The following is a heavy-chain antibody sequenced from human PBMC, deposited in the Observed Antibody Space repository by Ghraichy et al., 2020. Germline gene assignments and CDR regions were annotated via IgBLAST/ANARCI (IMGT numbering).Heavy chain of an antibody. J-gene: IGHJ4*02. Sequence: GGSLRLSCAASGFTFSNAWMSWVRQAPGKGLEWVGRIKSKTDGGTTDYAAPVKGRFTISRDDSKNTLYLQMNSLKTEDTAVYYCTTGSSSGWLEEGDYWGQGTLVTVSS. CDR2: IKSKTDGGTT. D-gene: IGHD6-19*01. CDR3: TTGSSSGWLEEGDY. V-gene: IGHV3-15*01. CDR1: GFTFSNAW.